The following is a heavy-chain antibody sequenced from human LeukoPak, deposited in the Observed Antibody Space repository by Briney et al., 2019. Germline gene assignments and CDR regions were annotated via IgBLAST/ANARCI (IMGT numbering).Heavy chain of an antibody. V-gene: IGHV4-39*07. CDR2: IYHRGST. D-gene: IGHD5-24*01. CDR1: GDSISSSSFY. CDR3: ARVRNGDGYNTFDY. Sequence: SETLSLTCTVSGDSISSSSFYWGWIRQPPGKGLEWIGNIYHRGSTYYNPSLKSRVTISVDRSKNQFSLKLSSVTAADTAVYYCARVRNGDGYNTFDYWGQGTLVTVSS. J-gene: IGHJ4*02.